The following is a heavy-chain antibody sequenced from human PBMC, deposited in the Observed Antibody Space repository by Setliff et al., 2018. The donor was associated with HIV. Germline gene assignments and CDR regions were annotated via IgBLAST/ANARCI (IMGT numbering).Heavy chain of an antibody. Sequence: SETLSLTCTVSGGSITSGGYFYSWIRQRPGKGLEWIGYIFYIANTYYNPSLKSRVSISLDTSRNQFSLTVSSVTAADTAVYYCAREIPYSYGGRGHPLWGQGTLVTVSS. V-gene: IGHV4-31*03. J-gene: IGHJ4*02. CDR1: GGSITSGGYF. D-gene: IGHD3-22*01. CDR2: IFYIANT. CDR3: AREIPYSYGGRGHPL.